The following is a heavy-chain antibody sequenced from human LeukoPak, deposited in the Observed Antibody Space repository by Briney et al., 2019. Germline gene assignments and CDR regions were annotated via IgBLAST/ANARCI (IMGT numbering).Heavy chain of an antibody. Sequence: ASVKVSCKASGYTFTGYYMHWVRQAPGQGLEWMGWINPNSGGTNYAQKFQGRVTMTRDTSISTGYMELSRLRSDDTAVYYCARSRDGYYEHFDYWGQGTLVTVSS. CDR3: ARSRDGYYEHFDY. V-gene: IGHV1-2*02. CDR1: GYTFTGYY. D-gene: IGHD5-24*01. CDR2: INPNSGGT. J-gene: IGHJ4*02.